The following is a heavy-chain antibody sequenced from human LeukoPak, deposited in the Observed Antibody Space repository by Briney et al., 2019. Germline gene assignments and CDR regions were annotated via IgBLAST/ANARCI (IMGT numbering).Heavy chain of an antibody. J-gene: IGHJ6*04. CDR1: GFTFSSYS. CDR3: AELGITMIGGV. V-gene: IGHV3-21*01. D-gene: IGHD3-10*02. Sequence: GGSLRLSCAASGFTFSSYSMNWVRQAPGKGLEWVSPISSSSSYIYYADSVKGRFTISRDNTNNSLYLQMNSLRAEDTAVYYCAELGITMIGGVWGKGSTVSISS. CDR2: ISSSSSYI.